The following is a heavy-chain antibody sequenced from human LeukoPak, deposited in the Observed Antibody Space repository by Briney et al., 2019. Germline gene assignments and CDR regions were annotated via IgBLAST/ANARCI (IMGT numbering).Heavy chain of an antibody. CDR1: GFTFSSYA. CDR3: AKDPSKLRGYSSGWYSPETPFQH. Sequence: GGSLRLSCAASGFTFSSYAMPWVRQAPGKGLEWVAVISYDGSNKYYADSVKGRFTISRDNSKNTLYLQMNSLRAEDTAVYYCAKDPSKLRGYSSGWYSPETPFQHWGHGTLVTVSS. CDR2: ISYDGSNK. J-gene: IGHJ1*01. V-gene: IGHV3-30-3*01. D-gene: IGHD6-19*01.